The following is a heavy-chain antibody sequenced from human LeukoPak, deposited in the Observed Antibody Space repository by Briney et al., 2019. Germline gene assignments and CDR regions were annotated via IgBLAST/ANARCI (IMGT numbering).Heavy chain of an antibody. CDR3: AREGSSGWYEFWFDP. CDR2: IYSAGTT. J-gene: IGHJ5*02. D-gene: IGHD6-19*01. CDR1: GFTVSNNY. Sequence: GGSLRLSCSASGFTVSNNYMSWVRQAPGKGLEWVSVIYSAGTTYYADSVKGRFTISRDNSKNTLYLQMNSLRAEDTAVYYCAREGSSGWYEFWFDPWGQGTLVTVSS. V-gene: IGHV3-66*01.